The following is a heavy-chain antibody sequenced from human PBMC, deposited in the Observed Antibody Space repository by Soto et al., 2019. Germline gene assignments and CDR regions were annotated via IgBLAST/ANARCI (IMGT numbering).Heavy chain of an antibody. Sequence: PWGCMRLSCAASGFTFCSSAMSLCRQATGRGLEWVSGITDTGDGTYHADSVKGRFTISRDNSKNTLYLQMDSLRVEDTAVYYCAKDRQWLAPGFWGQGTLVTVSS. CDR2: ITDTGDGT. CDR1: GFTFCSSA. CDR3: AKDRQWLAPGF. V-gene: IGHV3-23*01. D-gene: IGHD6-19*01. J-gene: IGHJ4*02.